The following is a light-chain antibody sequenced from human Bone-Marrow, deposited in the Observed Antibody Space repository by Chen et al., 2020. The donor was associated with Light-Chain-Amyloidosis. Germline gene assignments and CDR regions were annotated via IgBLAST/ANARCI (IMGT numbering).Light chain of an antibody. CDR2: YDS. J-gene: IGLJ3*02. Sequence: SYVLTQPSSVSGAPGQTATMACGGNNIGSTSVHWYQQTPGQAPLLVVYYDSDRPSGIPERLSGSDSGNTATLTISRVEAGDEADYYCQVWDRSSDRPVFGGGTKLTVL. V-gene: IGLV3-21*02. CDR1: NIGSTS. CDR3: QVWDRSSDRPV.